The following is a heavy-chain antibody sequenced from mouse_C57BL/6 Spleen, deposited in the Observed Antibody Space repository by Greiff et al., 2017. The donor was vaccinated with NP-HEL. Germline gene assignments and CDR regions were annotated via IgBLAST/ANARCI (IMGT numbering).Heavy chain of an antibody. D-gene: IGHD2-4*01. CDR1: GYTFTSYW. CDR3: ARKVDYDGGLDY. J-gene: IGHJ2*01. Sequence: QVQLQQPGAELVMPGASVKLSCKASGYTFTSYWMHWVKQRPGQGLEWIGEIDPSDSYTNYNQKFKGKSTLTVDKSSSTAYMQLSSLTSEDSAVYYCARKVDYDGGLDYWGQGTTLTVSS. V-gene: IGHV1-69*01. CDR2: IDPSDSYT.